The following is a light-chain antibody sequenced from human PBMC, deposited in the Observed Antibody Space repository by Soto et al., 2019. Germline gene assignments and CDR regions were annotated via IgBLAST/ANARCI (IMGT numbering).Light chain of an antibody. CDR3: QQYHSYSRT. Sequence: DIQMTQSPSTLSASIGDRVTITCRTSQNINNWLASYQQKPGKAPKLLIYKASNSESGVPSRFSGSGSGTEFTLTISSLQPDDFATYYCQQYHSYSRTFGQGTKVEI. V-gene: IGKV1-5*03. CDR2: KAS. CDR1: QNINNW. J-gene: IGKJ1*01.